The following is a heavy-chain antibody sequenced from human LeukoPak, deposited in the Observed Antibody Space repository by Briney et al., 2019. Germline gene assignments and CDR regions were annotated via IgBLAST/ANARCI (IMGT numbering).Heavy chain of an antibody. CDR1: GFTFSAYG. CDR2: ISYDGYTS. J-gene: IGHJ4*02. CDR3: AKSREGVPTRCLDS. V-gene: IGHV3-30*18. Sequence: GRSLRLSCAASGFTFSAYGMNWVRQAPGKGLEWVAIISYDGYTSYYADSVKGRFTISRDTSQNTLYLQMDSLRAEDTAVYYCAKSREGVPTRCLDSWGQGTLVTVSS. D-gene: IGHD5-24*01.